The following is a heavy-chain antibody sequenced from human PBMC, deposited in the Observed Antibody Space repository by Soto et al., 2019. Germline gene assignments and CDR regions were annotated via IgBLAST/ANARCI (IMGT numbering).Heavy chain of an antibody. J-gene: IGHJ4*02. D-gene: IGHD3-22*01. V-gene: IGHV3-15*01. CDR2: IKSKTDGGTT. Sequence: GGSLRLSGAASGFTFSNAWVSWVRQAPGKGLEWGGRIKSKTDGGTTDYAAPVKGRFTISRDDSKNTLYLQMNSLKTEDTAVYYCTTDDYYDSSGYYTVFSYWGQGTLVTVSS. CDR3: TTDDYYDSSGYYTVFSY. CDR1: GFTFSNAW.